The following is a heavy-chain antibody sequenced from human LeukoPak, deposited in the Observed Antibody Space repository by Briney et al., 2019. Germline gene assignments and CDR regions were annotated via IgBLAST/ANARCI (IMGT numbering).Heavy chain of an antibody. Sequence: ASVKVSCKASGGTFSSYAISWVRQAPGQGLEWMGGIIPIFGTANYAQKLQGRVTMTTDTSTSTAYMELRSLRSDDTAVYYCARDRPYCSSTSCYSNWFDPWGQGTLVTVSS. D-gene: IGHD2-2*01. CDR1: GGTFSSYA. CDR2: IIPIFGTA. V-gene: IGHV1-69*05. CDR3: ARDRPYCSSTSCYSNWFDP. J-gene: IGHJ5*02.